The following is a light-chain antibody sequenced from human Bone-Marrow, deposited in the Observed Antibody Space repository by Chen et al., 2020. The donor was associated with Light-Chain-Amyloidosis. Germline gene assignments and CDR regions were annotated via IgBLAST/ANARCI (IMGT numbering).Light chain of an antibody. CDR3: QQYGSSPPT. J-gene: IGKJ1*01. Sequence: EIVLTQSPGTLSLSPGERATLSCRARQSVSSSYLAWYQQKPGQAPRLLIYAASSRATGIPDRFSGSESGTDFTLTISRLEPEDFAVYYCQQYGSSPPTFGQGTKVEIK. CDR2: AAS. CDR1: QSVSSSY. V-gene: IGKV3-20*01.